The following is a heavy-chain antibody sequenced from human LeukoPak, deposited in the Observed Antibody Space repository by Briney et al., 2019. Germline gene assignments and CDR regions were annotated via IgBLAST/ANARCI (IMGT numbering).Heavy chain of an antibody. V-gene: IGHV3-23*01. Sequence: GGSLRLSCAASGFTFSSYAMSWVRQAPGKGLEWVSVISGSGGSTYYADSVKGRFTVSRDNSKNTLYLQMNSLRAEDTAVYYCAKDPDPPGNYFDYWGQGTLVTVSP. J-gene: IGHJ4*02. CDR3: AKDPDPPGNYFDY. D-gene: IGHD1-14*01. CDR2: ISGSGGST. CDR1: GFTFSSYA.